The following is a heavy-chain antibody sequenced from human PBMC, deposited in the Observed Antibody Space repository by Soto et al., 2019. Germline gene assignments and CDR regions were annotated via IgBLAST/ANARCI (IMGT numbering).Heavy chain of an antibody. CDR2: IKQDGGEK. V-gene: IGHV3-7*05. D-gene: IGHD6-19*01. CDR1: EFTFSTYW. CDR3: AGGSGWESDS. Sequence: EVQLVESGGGLVQPGGSLRLSCAVSEFTFSTYWMNWVRQAPGKGLEWVANIKQDGGEKNYLESVRGRFTISRDNAKKSLYLEMNSLRAEDTAVYYCAGGSGWESDSWGQGTLVTVSA. J-gene: IGHJ4*02.